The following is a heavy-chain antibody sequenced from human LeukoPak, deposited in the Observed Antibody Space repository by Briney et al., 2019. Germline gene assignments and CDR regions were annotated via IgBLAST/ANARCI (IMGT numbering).Heavy chain of an antibody. V-gene: IGHV4-39*07. CDR3: ARAKEYYYDSSGYYLDYYYYYMDV. Sequence: SETLSLTCTVSGGSISSSSYYWGWIRQPPGKGLEWIGSIYYSGSTNYNPSLKSRVTISVDTSKNQFSLKLSSVTAADTAVYYCARAKEYYYDSSGYYLDYYYYYMDVWGKGTTVTISS. CDR1: GGSISSSSYY. J-gene: IGHJ6*03. CDR2: IYYSGST. D-gene: IGHD3-22*01.